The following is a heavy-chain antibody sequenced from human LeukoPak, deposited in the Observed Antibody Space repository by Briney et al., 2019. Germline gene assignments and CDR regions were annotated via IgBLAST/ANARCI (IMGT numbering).Heavy chain of an antibody. CDR2: ISSSSSTI. V-gene: IGHV3-48*01. CDR3: ARDGGSSWYPNWFDP. CDR1: GFTFSSYS. Sequence: GGSLRLSCAASGFTFSSYSMNWVRQAPGKGLEWVSYISSSSSTIYYADSVKGRFTISRDNAKNSLYLQMSSLRAEDTAVYYCARDGGSSWYPNWFDPWGQGTLVTVPS. J-gene: IGHJ5*02. D-gene: IGHD6-13*01.